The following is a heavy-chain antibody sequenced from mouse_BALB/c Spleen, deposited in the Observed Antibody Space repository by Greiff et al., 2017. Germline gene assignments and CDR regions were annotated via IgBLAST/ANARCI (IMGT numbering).Heavy chain of an antibody. V-gene: IGHV1-69*01. CDR2: IDTSDSYT. CDR1: GYTFTDYW. Sequence: VQLQESGAELVMPGASVKMSCKASGYTFTDYWMHWVKQRPGQGLEWIGAIDTSDSYTSYNQKFKGKATLTVDESSSTAYMQLSSLTSEDSAVYYCARGFITTVVATYYFDYWGQGTTLTVSS. J-gene: IGHJ2*01. CDR3: ARGFITTVVATYYFDY. D-gene: IGHD1-1*01.